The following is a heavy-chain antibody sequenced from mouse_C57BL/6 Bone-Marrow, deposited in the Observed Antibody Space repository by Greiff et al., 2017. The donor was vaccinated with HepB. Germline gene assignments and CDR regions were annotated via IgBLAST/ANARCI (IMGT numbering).Heavy chain of an antibody. J-gene: IGHJ1*03. CDR1: GFNIKDDY. D-gene: IGHD2-10*01. CDR3: TRSYYHWYFDV. Sequence: EVQLQQSGAELVRPGASVKLSCTASGFNIKDDYMHWVKQRPEQGLEWIGWIDPENGDTEYASKFQGKATITADTSSNTAYLQLSSLTSEDTAVYYCTRSYYHWYFDVWGTGTTVTVSP. CDR2: IDPENGDT. V-gene: IGHV14-4*01.